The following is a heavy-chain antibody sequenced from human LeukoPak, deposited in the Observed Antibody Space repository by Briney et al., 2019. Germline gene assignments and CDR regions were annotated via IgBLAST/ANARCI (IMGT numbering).Heavy chain of an antibody. J-gene: IGHJ4*02. V-gene: IGHV4-34*01. CDR2: INHSGST. CDR3: ARVSHCSGGSCYFDY. D-gene: IGHD2-15*01. Sequence: SETLSLTCAVYGGSFSGYYWSWIRQPRGKGLEWIGEINHSGSTNYNPSLKSRVTISVDTSKNQFSLKLSSVTAADTAVYYCARVSHCSGGSCYFDYWGQGTLVTVSS. CDR1: GGSFSGYY.